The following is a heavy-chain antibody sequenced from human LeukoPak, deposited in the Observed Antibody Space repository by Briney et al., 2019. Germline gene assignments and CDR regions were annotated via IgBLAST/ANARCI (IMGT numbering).Heavy chain of an antibody. CDR2: ISAYNGNT. Sequence: ASVKVSCKASGYTFTSYGISWVRQAPGQGLEWMEWISAYNGNTNYAQKLQDRVTMTTDTSTSTAYMELRSLRSDDTAVYYCARDQKIAAAGTDDYWGQGTLVTVSS. D-gene: IGHD6-13*01. V-gene: IGHV1-18*01. CDR1: GYTFTSYG. CDR3: ARDQKIAAAGTDDY. J-gene: IGHJ4*02.